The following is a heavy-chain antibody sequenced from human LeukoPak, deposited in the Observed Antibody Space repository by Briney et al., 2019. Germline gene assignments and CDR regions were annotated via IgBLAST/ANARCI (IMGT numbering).Heavy chain of an antibody. CDR3: AKAVEMAIIPLCFDY. CDR2: ISGSSGTI. J-gene: IGHJ4*02. Sequence: GGSLRLSCAVSGFTFSNYAMNWVRRAPGKGLEWVSGISGSSGTIYYADSVKGRFTISRDNSQNTLYLQMNGLRAEDTAVYYCAKAVEMAIIPLCFDYWGQGTLVTVSS. D-gene: IGHD5-24*01. CDR1: GFTFSNYA. V-gene: IGHV3-23*01.